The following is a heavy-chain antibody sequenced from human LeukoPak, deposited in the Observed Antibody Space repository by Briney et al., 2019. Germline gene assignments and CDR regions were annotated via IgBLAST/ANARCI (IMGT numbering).Heavy chain of an antibody. CDR2: INYSGGT. J-gene: IGHJ4*02. V-gene: IGHV4-39*01. Sequence: PSETLSLTCTVSGASITNSAYHWGWIRQPPGKGLEWIGSINYSGGTHYNPSLKSRATISADKSKNQSSLKLRSVTAADTAVYYCARLRTTWIQLWFRTRVFDYWGQGTLVTVSS. D-gene: IGHD5-18*01. CDR1: GASITNSAYH. CDR3: ARLRTTWIQLWFRTRVFDY.